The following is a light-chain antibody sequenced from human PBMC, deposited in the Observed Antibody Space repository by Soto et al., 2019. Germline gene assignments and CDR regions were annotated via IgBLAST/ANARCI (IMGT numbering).Light chain of an antibody. CDR1: SSNIGAGYD. V-gene: IGLV1-40*01. Sequence: QAVLTQPPSVSGAPWQRVTISCTGRSSNIGAGYDVHWYQQLPGTAPKLLIYGNSNRPSGVPDRFSGSKSGTSASLAITGLQDEDEADYYCQSYDSSLSGHVVFGGGPKLTVL. CDR3: QSYDSSLSGHVV. J-gene: IGLJ2*01. CDR2: GNS.